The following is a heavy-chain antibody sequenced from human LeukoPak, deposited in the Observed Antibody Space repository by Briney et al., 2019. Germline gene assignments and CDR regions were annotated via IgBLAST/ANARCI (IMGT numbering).Heavy chain of an antibody. Sequence: PSETLSLTCAVSGGSISSGGYSWSWIRQPPGKGLEWIGYIYHSGSTYYSPSLKSRVTISVDRSKNQFSLKLSSVTAADTAVYYCARVVVALRGAFDPWGQGTLVTVSS. CDR1: GGSISSGGYS. V-gene: IGHV4-30-2*01. D-gene: IGHD3-22*01. CDR2: IYHSGST. CDR3: ARVVVALRGAFDP. J-gene: IGHJ5*02.